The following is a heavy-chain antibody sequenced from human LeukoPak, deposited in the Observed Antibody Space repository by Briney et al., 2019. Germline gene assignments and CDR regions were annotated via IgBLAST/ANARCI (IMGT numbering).Heavy chain of an antibody. CDR3: ARDGHRMYYYGSNNYRFDF. J-gene: IGHJ4*02. CDR1: GYTFTSYY. Sequence: ASVKVSCKASGYTFTSYYMHWVRQAPGQGLEWMGIINLSGGSTSYAPKSQDRVTMTRSKFTSTVFMEPSSRLSEDTPVDDCARDGHRMYYYGSNNYRFDFWGQGTLVTVSS. CDR2: INLSGGST. V-gene: IGHV1-46*01. D-gene: IGHD3-22*01.